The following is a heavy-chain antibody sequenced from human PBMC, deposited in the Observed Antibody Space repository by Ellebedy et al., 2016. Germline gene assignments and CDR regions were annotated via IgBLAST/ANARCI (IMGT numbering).Heavy chain of an antibody. D-gene: IGHD2-2*01. V-gene: IGHV1-18*01. CDR1: GYTFTSYG. CDR3: ATGLAVPAAWYNWFDP. J-gene: IGHJ5*02. CDR2: ISVYNDNT. Sequence: ASVKVSCXASGYTFTSYGISWVRQAPGQGPEWMGWISVYNDNTNYAQKFQGRVTITADESTNIAYMEMRGLRSEDTAIYYCATGLAVPAAWYNWFDPWGQGTLVIVSS.